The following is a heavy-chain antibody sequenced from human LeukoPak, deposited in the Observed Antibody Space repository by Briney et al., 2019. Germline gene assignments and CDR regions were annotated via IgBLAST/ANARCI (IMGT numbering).Heavy chain of an antibody. J-gene: IGHJ4*02. Sequence: GGSLRLSCAASGFTVSSNYMSWVRQAPGKGPVWVSRINPDGSVTWDADSVRGRFTISRDNSKNTLYLQMNSLRAEDTAVYYCARAIAAAGTPFDYWGQGTLVTVSS. CDR2: INPDGSVT. D-gene: IGHD6-13*01. CDR3: ARAIAAAGTPFDY. CDR1: GFTVSSNY. V-gene: IGHV3-53*05.